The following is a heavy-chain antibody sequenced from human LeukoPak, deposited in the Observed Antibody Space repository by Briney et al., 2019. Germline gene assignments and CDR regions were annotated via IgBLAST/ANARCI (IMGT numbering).Heavy chain of an antibody. Sequence: SETLSLTCTVSGGSISSYYWSWIRQPPRKGLEWIGYIYYSGSTNYNPSLKSRVTIPVDTSKNQFSLKLSSVTAADTAVYYCARMRGSNYVSYWGQGTLVTVSS. J-gene: IGHJ4*02. CDR2: IYYSGST. CDR1: GGSISSYY. CDR3: ARMRGSNYVSY. V-gene: IGHV4-59*01. D-gene: IGHD3-10*01.